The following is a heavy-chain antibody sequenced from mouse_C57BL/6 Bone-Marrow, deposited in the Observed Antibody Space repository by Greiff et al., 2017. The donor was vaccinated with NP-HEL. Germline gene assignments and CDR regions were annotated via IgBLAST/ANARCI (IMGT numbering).Heavy chain of an antibody. J-gene: IGHJ3*01. Sequence: VQLQQPGAELVMPGASLKLSCKASGYTFTSYWMHWVKQRPGQGLEWIGEIDPSDSYTNYNQKFKGKSTLTVDKASSTASMQLSSLTSEDSAVYYCAREGWLLQGFCAYWGQGTLVTVSA. D-gene: IGHD2-3*01. CDR1: GYTFTSYW. CDR2: IDPSDSYT. CDR3: AREGWLLQGFCAY. V-gene: IGHV1-69*01.